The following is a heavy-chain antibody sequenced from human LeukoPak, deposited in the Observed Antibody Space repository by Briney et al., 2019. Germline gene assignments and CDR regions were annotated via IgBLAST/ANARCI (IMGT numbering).Heavy chain of an antibody. D-gene: IGHD3-10*01. CDR1: GGSFSGYY. CDR3: ARTCYGSGSYYSPPYYMDV. CDR2: INHSGST. V-gene: IGHV4-34*01. J-gene: IGHJ6*03. Sequence: SETLSLTCAVYGGSFSGYYWSWIRQPPGKGLGWIGEINHSGSTNYNPSLKSRVTISVDTSKNQFSLKLSSVTAADTAVYYCARTCYGSGSYYSPPYYMDVWGKGTTVTVSS.